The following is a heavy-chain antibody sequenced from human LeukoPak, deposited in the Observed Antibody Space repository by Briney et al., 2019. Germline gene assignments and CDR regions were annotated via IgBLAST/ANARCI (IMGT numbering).Heavy chain of an antibody. CDR3: ARDDRRIGYSYGSIDY. D-gene: IGHD5-18*01. J-gene: IGHJ4*02. Sequence: SVQVSCKASGGTFSRHTISWVRQSPGQGLEWMGGITPMFGTSNYAQKFRGRVTITADESTSTAYVELSSLRSEDTAVYYCARDDRRIGYSYGSIDYWGQGTLVTVSS. CDR1: GGTFSRHT. V-gene: IGHV1-69*13. CDR2: ITPMFGTS.